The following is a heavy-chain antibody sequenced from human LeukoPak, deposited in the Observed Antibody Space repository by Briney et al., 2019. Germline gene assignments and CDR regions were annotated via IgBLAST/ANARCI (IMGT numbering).Heavy chain of an antibody. CDR1: GGSISSSSYY. V-gene: IGHV4-39*01. J-gene: IGHJ4*02. Sequence: TSSETLSLTCTVSGGSISSSSYYWGWIRQPPGKGLEWIGSIYYSGSTYYNPSLKSQVSISIDTSKNQFSLRLTSVTAADTAVYYCARQTGSGLFILPGGQGTLVTVSS. CDR3: ARQTGSGLFILP. D-gene: IGHD3/OR15-3a*01. CDR2: IYYSGST.